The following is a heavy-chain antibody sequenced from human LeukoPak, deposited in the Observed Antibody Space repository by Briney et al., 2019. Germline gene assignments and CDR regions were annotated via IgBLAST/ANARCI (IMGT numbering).Heavy chain of an antibody. J-gene: IGHJ4*02. Sequence: GASVKVSCRTSGYSFTRYGMSWVRQAPGQGPEWMGWISGSNGNTNYAQKFQGRVTVTADTSTSTAYMEVWSLRPDDTAVYYCARDGYDYSIFDYWGQGTLVTVSS. V-gene: IGHV1-18*01. CDR3: ARDGYDYSIFDY. D-gene: IGHD4-11*01. CDR1: GYSFTRYG. CDR2: ISGSNGNT.